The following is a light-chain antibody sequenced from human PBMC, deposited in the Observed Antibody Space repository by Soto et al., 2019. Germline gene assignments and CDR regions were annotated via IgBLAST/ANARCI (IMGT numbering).Light chain of an antibody. CDR1: QSVTNNF. V-gene: IGKV3-20*01. Sequence: PGERATLSCRASQSVTNNFLAWYQQKPGQAPRLLIYIASTRAAGIPARFSGSGSGTDFSLTISRLEPEDFAVYYCQQYGSSPLTFGGGTKVDIK. CDR2: IAS. J-gene: IGKJ4*01. CDR3: QQYGSSPLT.